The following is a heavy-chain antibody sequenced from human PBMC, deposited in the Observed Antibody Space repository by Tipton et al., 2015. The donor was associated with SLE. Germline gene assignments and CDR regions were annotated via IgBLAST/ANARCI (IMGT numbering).Heavy chain of an antibody. CDR1: GFTVSSNY. V-gene: IGHV3-66*04. Sequence: SLRLSCAASGFTVSSNYMNWVRQAPGKGLEWVSVIYSGGNTYYADSVKGRFTIFRDNFKNILYLQMNSLRAEDTAVYYCARRGDYSSSWYVAFYYYMDVWGKGITVTVS. D-gene: IGHD6-13*01. CDR3: ARRGDYSSSWYVAFYYYMDV. CDR2: IYSGGNT. J-gene: IGHJ6*03.